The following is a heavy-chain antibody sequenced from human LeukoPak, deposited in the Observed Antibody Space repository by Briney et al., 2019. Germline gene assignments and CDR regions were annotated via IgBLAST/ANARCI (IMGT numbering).Heavy chain of an antibody. V-gene: IGHV4-59*08. CDR3: ARAYRSSWYFDY. J-gene: IGHJ4*02. CDR2: IYYSGST. D-gene: IGHD6-13*01. Sequence: PSETLSLTCTVSGGSISSYYWSWIRQPPGKGLEWIGYIYYSGSTNYNPSLKSRVTISVDTSKNQFSLKLSSATAADTAVYYCARAYRSSWYFDYWGQGTLVTVSS. CDR1: GGSISSYY.